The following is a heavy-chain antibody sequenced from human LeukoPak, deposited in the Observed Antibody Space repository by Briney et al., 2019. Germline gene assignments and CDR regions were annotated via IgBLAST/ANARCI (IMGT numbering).Heavy chain of an antibody. Sequence: SETLSLTCAVYGGSFGTYYWSWIRQPPGKGLEWIGEINHSGSTNYNPSLKSRVTISVDTSKNQFSLKLTSVTAAETAVYFCARGVNNWNIDVFDIWGQGTVVTVSS. CDR2: INHSGST. D-gene: IGHD1/OR15-1a*01. V-gene: IGHV4-34*01. CDR3: ARGVNNWNIDVFDI. CDR1: GGSFGTYY. J-gene: IGHJ3*02.